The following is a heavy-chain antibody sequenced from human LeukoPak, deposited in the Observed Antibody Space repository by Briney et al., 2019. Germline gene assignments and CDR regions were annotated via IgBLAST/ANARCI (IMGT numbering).Heavy chain of an antibody. V-gene: IGHV3-64D*09. CDR1: GFTFSNYA. CDR2: LGVNGISA. D-gene: IGHD2-8*02. J-gene: IGHJ4*02. Sequence: GGSLRLSCSASGFTFSNYAMHWVRQAPGKGLEYVSSLGVNGISAYYADSVRGRFSISRDNSKGTLFLQMSSLRVEDTAVYYCVKGQEVVYTPTFDFWGQGTLVTVSS. CDR3: VKGQEVVYTPTFDF.